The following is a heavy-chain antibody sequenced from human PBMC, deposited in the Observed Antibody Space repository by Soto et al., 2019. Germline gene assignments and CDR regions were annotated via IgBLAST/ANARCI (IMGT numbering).Heavy chain of an antibody. Sequence: QVQLQESGPGLVKPSETLSLTCTVSGGSISSYYWSWIRQPAGKGLEWIGRIYTRGSANYNPSLKGRVTLSVDTPKNHFALTLSSLTTADTAVYYCARESSSGYYQTLIDYLGQGTLVTVSS. CDR2: IYTRGSA. J-gene: IGHJ4*02. D-gene: IGHD3-22*01. V-gene: IGHV4-4*07. CDR3: ARESSSGYYQTLIDY. CDR1: GGSISSYY.